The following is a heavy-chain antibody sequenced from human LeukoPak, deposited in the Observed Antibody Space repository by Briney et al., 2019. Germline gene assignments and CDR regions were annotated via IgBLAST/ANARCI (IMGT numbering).Heavy chain of an antibody. V-gene: IGHV1-69*13. Sequence: ASPKASCKATVCTFSSYAISWVRQAPRQRLEWMGGIIAIFGSANYAQKFQGRVTISAVESTSTAYMELSSLRSEDTAVYYWALVPNKRWVYWGQGTLVTVSS. CDR1: VCTFSSYA. J-gene: IGHJ4*02. D-gene: IGHD6-13*01. CDR2: IIAIFGSA. CDR3: ALVPNKRWVY.